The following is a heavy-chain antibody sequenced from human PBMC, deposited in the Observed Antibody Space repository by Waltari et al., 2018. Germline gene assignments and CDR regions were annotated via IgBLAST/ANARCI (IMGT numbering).Heavy chain of an antibody. J-gene: IGHJ4*02. Sequence: EVQLVESGGGLVQRGGSLRLSCAASGFTFSSYWMRWVGQAPGKGLEWVANIKQDGSEKYYVDSVKGRFTISRDNAKNSLYLQMNSLRAEDTAVYYCARDLPADIVVVPAAMGDYWGQGTLVTVSS. V-gene: IGHV3-7*01. D-gene: IGHD2-2*01. CDR1: GFTFSSYW. CDR2: IKQDGSEK. CDR3: ARDLPADIVVVPAAMGDY.